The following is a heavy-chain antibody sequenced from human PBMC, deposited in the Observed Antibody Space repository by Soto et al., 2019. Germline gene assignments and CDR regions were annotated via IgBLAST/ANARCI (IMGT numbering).Heavy chain of an antibody. V-gene: IGHV1-24*01. Sequence: GTPAEVSCKVSGNTLSGLPMHWVRQAPGKGLERMGSLDYEEGEGNFAHRFQGRVTVTEDTSTDTAYMDLSSLKSEDTAVYYCAAGVTTFDYWGQGTLVTVSS. D-gene: IGHD4-17*01. J-gene: IGHJ4*02. CDR1: GNTLSGLP. CDR3: AAGVTTFDY. CDR2: LDYEEGEG.